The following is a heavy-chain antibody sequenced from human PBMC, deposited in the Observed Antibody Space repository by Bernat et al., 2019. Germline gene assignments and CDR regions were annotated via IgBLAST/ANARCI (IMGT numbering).Heavy chain of an antibody. D-gene: IGHD6-13*01. CDR2: ISSSSYI. CDR1: GFTFSSDS. Sequence: EVQLVEFGGGLVKPGGSLRLSCAASGFTFSSDSMNWVRQAPGKGLEWVSYISSSSYIYYADSVKGRFTISRDNAKNSLYLQMNSLRAEDTAVYYCARDRSSSWPSDFDYWGQGTLVTVSS. CDR3: ARDRSSSWPSDFDY. V-gene: IGHV3-21*05. J-gene: IGHJ4*02.